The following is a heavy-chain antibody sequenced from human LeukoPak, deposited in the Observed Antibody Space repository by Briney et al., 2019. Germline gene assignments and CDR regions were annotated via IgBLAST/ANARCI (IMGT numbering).Heavy chain of an antibody. CDR1: GFNVSNNY. V-gene: IGHV3-53*01. CDR2: IYSDGGT. Sequence: GGSLRLSCAASGFNVSNNYMSWVRQAPGKGLEWVSVIYSDGGTFYSDSVKGRFTISRDYSKNTLYLQMNSLRADDTAVYYCARDSSGPAFWGQGTLVTVSS. D-gene: IGHD6-19*01. J-gene: IGHJ4*02. CDR3: ARDSSGPAF.